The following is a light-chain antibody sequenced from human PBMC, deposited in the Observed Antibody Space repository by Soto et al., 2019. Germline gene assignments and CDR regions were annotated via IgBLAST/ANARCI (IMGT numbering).Light chain of an antibody. CDR3: SSYTSSSTPFL. Sequence: QSALTQPASVSGSPGQSITMSCTGTSSDIGGYNYVSWYQQHPGKAPKLMIYDVTNRPSGVSNRFSGSKSGNTASLTISGVQAEEEAAYYCSSYTSSSTPFLFGTGTKLTVL. J-gene: IGLJ1*01. V-gene: IGLV2-14*01. CDR1: SSDIGGYNY. CDR2: DVT.